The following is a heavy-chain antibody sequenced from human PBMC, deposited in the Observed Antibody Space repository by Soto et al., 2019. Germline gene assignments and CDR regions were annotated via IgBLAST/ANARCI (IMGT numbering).Heavy chain of an antibody. J-gene: IGHJ5*02. CDR3: ARAYRRGGSYYVNWFDP. CDR1: GGSVSSGSYY. Sequence: SETLSLTCTVSGGSVSSGSYYWSWIRQPPGKGLEWIGYIYYSGSTNYNPSLKSRVTISVDTSKNQFSLKLSSVTAADTAVYYCARAYRRGGSYYVNWFDPWGQGTLVTVSS. CDR2: IYYSGST. V-gene: IGHV4-61*01. D-gene: IGHD1-26*01.